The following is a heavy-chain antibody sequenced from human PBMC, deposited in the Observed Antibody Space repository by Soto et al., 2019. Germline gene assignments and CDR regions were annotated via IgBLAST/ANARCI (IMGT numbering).Heavy chain of an antibody. D-gene: IGHD5-12*01. CDR1: GGSFSGYY. J-gene: IGHJ5*02. CDR3: ARDGWLQLGRWFDP. Sequence: SETLSLTCAVYGGSFSGYYWSWIRQPPGKGLEWIGEINHSGSTNYNPSLKSRVTISVDKSKNQFSLKLSSVTAADTAVYYCARDGWLQLGRWFDPWGQGTLVTVSS. V-gene: IGHV4-34*01. CDR2: INHSGST.